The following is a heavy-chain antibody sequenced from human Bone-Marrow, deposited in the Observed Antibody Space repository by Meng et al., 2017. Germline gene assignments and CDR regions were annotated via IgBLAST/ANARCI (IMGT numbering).Heavy chain of an antibody. CDR2: IYHSGTA. Sequence: QLQLQESGSGLVKPSQTLSLTCAVSGGSISSDNYPWSWIRRPPGKGLESTGYIYHSGTAYYNPSLESRVTISVDRSKNQFSLKLSSVTAADTAVYYCARGDGYNRYFDYWGQGTLVTVSS. CDR1: GGSISSDNYP. D-gene: IGHD5-24*01. J-gene: IGHJ4*02. CDR3: ARGDGYNRYFDY. V-gene: IGHV4-30-2*01.